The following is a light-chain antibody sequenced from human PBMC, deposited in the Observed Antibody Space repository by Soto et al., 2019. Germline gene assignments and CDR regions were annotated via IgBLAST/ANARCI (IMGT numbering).Light chain of an antibody. V-gene: IGKV3-20*01. CDR2: GTS. CDR1: QSVSGRF. CDR3: QQYANSPRT. Sequence: EIVLTQFPATLSLSPGDGATLSCRASQSVSGRFFAWYQQKPGQAPRLLIYGTSIRATGVPDRFSGRVSGTDFTLTISRLEPEDFAVYYCQQYANSPRTFGQGTKVDIK. J-gene: IGKJ1*01.